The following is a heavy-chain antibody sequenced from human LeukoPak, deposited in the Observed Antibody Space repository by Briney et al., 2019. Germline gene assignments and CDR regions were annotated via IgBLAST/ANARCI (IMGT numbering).Heavy chain of an antibody. V-gene: IGHV3-30*02. CDR2: IRFDGSVK. Sequence: PGGSLRLSCAASGFTFSNSGMHWVRQAPGTGLEWVAFIRFDGSVKYYTDSVKGRFTISRDNSKNTLYLQMNSLRTEDTAVHYCARSNSYAFDYWGQGTLVTVSS. CDR3: ARSNSYAFDY. D-gene: IGHD3-16*01. CDR1: GFTFSNSG. J-gene: IGHJ4*02.